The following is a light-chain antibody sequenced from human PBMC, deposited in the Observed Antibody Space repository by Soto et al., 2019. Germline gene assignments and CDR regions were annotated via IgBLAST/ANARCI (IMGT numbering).Light chain of an antibody. CDR1: QSVSRA. Sequence: DIVLTQSPATLSVSPGESATLSCRASQSVSRALAWYQHVPGQAPRLLIYDSSTRATGVPARFSGSGSGTRFTLTISSLQSEDFAVYYCQQYTDWPLTFGGGTKVEIK. CDR2: DSS. V-gene: IGKV3-15*01. CDR3: QQYTDWPLT. J-gene: IGKJ4*01.